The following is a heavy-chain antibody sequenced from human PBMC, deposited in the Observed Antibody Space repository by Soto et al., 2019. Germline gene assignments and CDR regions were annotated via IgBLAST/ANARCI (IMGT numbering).Heavy chain of an antibody. V-gene: IGHV4-59*01. CDR1: GGSITHYY. J-gene: IGHJ5*02. Sequence: PSETLSLTCTVSGGSITHYYWSWIRQPPGKGLEWIGYIYYSGITDYNPSLKSRVTISVDTSKDQFSLKLSSVTAADTAVYYCARVYDFWNGYYWFDPWGQGTLVTVSS. CDR2: IYYSGIT. D-gene: IGHD3-3*01. CDR3: ARVYDFWNGYYWFDP.